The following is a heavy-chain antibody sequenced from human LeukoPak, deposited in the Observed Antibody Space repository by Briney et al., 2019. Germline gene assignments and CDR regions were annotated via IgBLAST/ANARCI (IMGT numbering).Heavy chain of an antibody. V-gene: IGHV4-34*01. CDR3: ARGRHDITMIVVVMTSVSYYLDV. D-gene: IGHD3-22*01. CDR1: GGSFSGYH. CDR2: INPSGTT. J-gene: IGHJ6*03. Sequence: SETLSLTCGVYGGSFSGYHWTWIRQSPGKGLEWIGDINPSGTTYYNPSLKSRLTISVDTSKNQFSLKLRSVTAADTAVYYCARGRHDITMIVVVMTSVSYYLDVWGKGTTVTVS.